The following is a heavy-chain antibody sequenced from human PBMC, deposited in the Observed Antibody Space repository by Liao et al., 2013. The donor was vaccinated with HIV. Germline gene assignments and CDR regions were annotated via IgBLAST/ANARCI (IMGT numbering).Heavy chain of an antibody. CDR3: ASAPSLXTAVVGFGPDPVGPNGTWY. D-gene: IGHD3-10*01. CDR2: IYHSGST. Sequence: QLQLQESGSGLVKPSQTLSLTCAVSGGSISSAGYSWSWIRQPPGKGLEWIGYIYHSGSTSYYPSLKSRVTISVDRSKNQFSLKLSSVTAADTAVYYCASAPSLXTAVVGFGPDPVGPNGTWY. CDR1: GGSISSAGYS. V-gene: IGHV4-30-2*01. J-gene: IGHJ2*01.